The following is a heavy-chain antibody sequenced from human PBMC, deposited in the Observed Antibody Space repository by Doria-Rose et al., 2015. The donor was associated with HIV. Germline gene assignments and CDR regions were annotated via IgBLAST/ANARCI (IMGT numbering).Heavy chain of an antibody. J-gene: IGHJ4*02. V-gene: IGHV4-31*02. CDR1: SSRGYY. CDR2: TYYTGTS. D-gene: IGHD3-3*01. CDR3: ARMGSYRELDY. Sequence: SSRGYYWHWIRQVSGKGLESLGYTYYTGTSDYSPPLKSRLNMAVDTSKNQFSLKLSFVTVADTAVYYCARMGSYRELDYWGQGALVIVSA.